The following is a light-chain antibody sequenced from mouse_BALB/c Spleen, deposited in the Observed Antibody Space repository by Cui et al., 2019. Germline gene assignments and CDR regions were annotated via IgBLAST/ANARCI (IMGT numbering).Light chain of an antibody. CDR3: QQWSSPPFT. CDR1: SSISSSY. CDR2: GTS. V-gene: IGKV4-53*01. Sequence: EFVLTQSTALLAASPGEKVAITCSVSSSISSSYLHWYQQKSGISPKPWIYGTSNLASGVPARFSGSGSGTSYSLTISSMEAEDAATYYCQQWSSPPFTFGSGTKLEIK. J-gene: IGKJ4*01.